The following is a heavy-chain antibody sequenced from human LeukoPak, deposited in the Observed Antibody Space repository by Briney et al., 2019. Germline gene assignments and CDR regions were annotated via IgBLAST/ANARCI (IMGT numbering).Heavy chain of an antibody. D-gene: IGHD3-10*01. CDR2: IYHSGST. J-gene: IGHJ5*02. CDR1: GGSISSGGYS. CDR3: ARGYLLFRYSGGGFWFDP. Sequence: KPSETLSLTCAVSGGSISSGGYSWSWIRQPPGKGLEWIGYIYHSGSTYYNPSLKSRVTISVDRSKNQFSLKLSSVTAADTAVYYCARGYLLFRYSGGGFWFDPWGQGTLVTVSS. V-gene: IGHV4-30-2*01.